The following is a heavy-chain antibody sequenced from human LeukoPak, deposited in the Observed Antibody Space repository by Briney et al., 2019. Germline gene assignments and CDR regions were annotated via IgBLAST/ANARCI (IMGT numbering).Heavy chain of an antibody. CDR3: AREEAAAGTGGFDY. CDR2: IIPILGIA. CDR1: GGTFSSYA. Sequence: SVKVSCKASGGTFSSYAISWVRQAPGQGLEWMGRIIPILGIANYAQKLQGRVTITADKSTSTAYMELSSLRSEDTAVYYCAREEAAAGTGGFDYWGQGTLVTVSS. V-gene: IGHV1-69*04. D-gene: IGHD6-13*01. J-gene: IGHJ4*02.